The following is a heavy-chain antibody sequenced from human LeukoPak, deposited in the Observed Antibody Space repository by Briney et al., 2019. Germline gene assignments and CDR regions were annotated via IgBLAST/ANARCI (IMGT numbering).Heavy chain of an antibody. J-gene: IGHJ4*02. D-gene: IGHD1-26*01. Sequence: GGSLRLSCTASGFTFGDYSMNWVRQAPGKGLEWVGFIRSKAYGGTTEYAASVKGRFTISRDDSKSIAYLQMNSLKTEDTAVSYCTSGRRATHDYWGQGTLVTVSS. CDR2: IRSKAYGGTT. V-gene: IGHV3-49*04. CDR1: GFTFGDYS. CDR3: TSGRRATHDY.